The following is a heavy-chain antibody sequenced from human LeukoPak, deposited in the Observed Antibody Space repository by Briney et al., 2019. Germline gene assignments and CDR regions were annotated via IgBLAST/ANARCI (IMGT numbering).Heavy chain of an antibody. J-gene: IGHJ5*02. V-gene: IGHV4-61*02. CDR2: IYISGST. CDR1: GGSISSGSYY. Sequence: SQTLSLTCTVSGGSISSGSYYWSWIRQPAGKGLEWIGRIYISGSTNYNPSLKSRVTISVDTSKNQFSLKLRSVTAADTAVYYRARCANNWFDPWGQGTLVTVSS. CDR3: ARCANNWFDP.